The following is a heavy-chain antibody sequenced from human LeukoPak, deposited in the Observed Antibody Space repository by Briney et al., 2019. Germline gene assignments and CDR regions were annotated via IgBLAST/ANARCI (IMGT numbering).Heavy chain of an antibody. Sequence: PSETLSLTCTVSGGSISSYYWSWIRQPPGKGLEWIGYIYYSGSTNYNPSLKSRVTISVDTSKNQFSLKLSSVTAADTAVYYCARVGDDYYDSDGYFQHWGQGTLVTVSS. D-gene: IGHD3-22*01. CDR3: ARVGDDYYDSDGYFQH. V-gene: IGHV4-59*01. CDR2: IYYSGST. CDR1: GGSISSYY. J-gene: IGHJ1*01.